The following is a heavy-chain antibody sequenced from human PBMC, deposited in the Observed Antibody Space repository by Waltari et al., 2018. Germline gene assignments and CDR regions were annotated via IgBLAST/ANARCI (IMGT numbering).Heavy chain of an antibody. CDR1: GFTFSGYW. J-gene: IGHJ3*02. CDR2: INSDGSST. D-gene: IGHD3-10*01. CDR3: ARDPGDDAFDI. V-gene: IGHV3-74*01. Sequence: EVQLVEYGGGLVQPGWSLRLSCAASGFTFSGYWRPWVRQAPGKGLVWVSRINSDGSSTSYADSVKGRFTISRDNAKNTLYLQMNSLRAEDTAVYYCARDPGDDAFDIWGQGTMVTVSS.